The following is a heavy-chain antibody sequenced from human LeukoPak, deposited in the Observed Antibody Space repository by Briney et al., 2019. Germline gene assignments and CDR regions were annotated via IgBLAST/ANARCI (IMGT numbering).Heavy chain of an antibody. Sequence: GGSLRLSCAASGFTFSSYGMHWVRQAPGKGLEWVAVIWYDGSNKYYADSVKGRFTISRDNSKNTLYLRMNSLRAEDTAVYYCARDNYDFWSFNWFDPWGQGTLVTVSS. J-gene: IGHJ5*02. CDR1: GFTFSSYG. CDR2: IWYDGSNK. CDR3: ARDNYDFWSFNWFDP. V-gene: IGHV3-33*01. D-gene: IGHD3-3*01.